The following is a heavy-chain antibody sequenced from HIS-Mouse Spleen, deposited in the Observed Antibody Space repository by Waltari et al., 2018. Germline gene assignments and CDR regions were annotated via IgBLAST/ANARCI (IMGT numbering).Heavy chain of an antibody. CDR1: GFTFRCVA. CDR2: ISYDGRNK. CDR3: ARDSAIAVAGPLDY. Sequence: QVQLVESGGGVVRPGRSLSLSCSASGFTFRCVAMPWVLRAPGQGPEWLAVISYDGRNKYYADSVKGRFTISRDNSKNTLYLQMNSLRAEDTAVYYCARDSAIAVAGPLDYWGQGTLVTVSS. D-gene: IGHD6-19*01. J-gene: IGHJ4*02. V-gene: IGHV3-30*04.